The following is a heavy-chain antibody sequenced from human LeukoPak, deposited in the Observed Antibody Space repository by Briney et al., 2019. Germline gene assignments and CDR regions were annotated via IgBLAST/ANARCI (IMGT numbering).Heavy chain of an antibody. CDR1: GFTFSSYS. D-gene: IGHD2-15*01. CDR3: ARDPGYCSGGSCPFDY. CDR2: ISSSSSYI. Sequence: GGSLRLSCAASGFTFSSYSMNWVRQAPGKGLEWVSSISSSSSYIYYADSVKGRFTISRDNAKNSLYLQMNSLRAEDTAVYHCARDPGYCSGGSCPFDYWGQGTLVTVSS. V-gene: IGHV3-21*01. J-gene: IGHJ4*02.